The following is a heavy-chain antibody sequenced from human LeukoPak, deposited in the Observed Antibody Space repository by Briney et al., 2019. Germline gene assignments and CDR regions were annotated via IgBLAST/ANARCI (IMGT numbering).Heavy chain of an antibody. D-gene: IGHD1-14*01. CDR1: GYTFTGFY. V-gene: IGHV1-2*02. J-gene: IGHJ4*02. CDR2: IDPNSGGT. Sequence: ASVKVSCKASGYTFTGFYMHWLRQAPGQGLEWMGWIDPNSGGTNYAQKFRGRVTMTRDTSISTAYMELSRLRSDDTAVYYCASGMQPDGDYWGQGTLVTVSS. CDR3: ASGMQPDGDY.